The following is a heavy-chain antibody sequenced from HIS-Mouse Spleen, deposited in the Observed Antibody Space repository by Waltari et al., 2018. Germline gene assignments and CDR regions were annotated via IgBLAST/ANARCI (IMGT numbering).Heavy chain of an antibody. CDR2: IYYSGST. CDR1: GGSISSSSYY. CDR3: ARHNLNYWYFDL. Sequence: QLQLQESGPGLVKPSETLSLTCTVSGGSISSSSYYWGWIRQPQGKGPEWIGSIYYSGSTYYNPSLKSRVTISVDTSKNQFSLKLSSVTAADTAVYYCARHNLNYWYFDLWGRGTLVTVSS. J-gene: IGHJ2*01. V-gene: IGHV4-39*01.